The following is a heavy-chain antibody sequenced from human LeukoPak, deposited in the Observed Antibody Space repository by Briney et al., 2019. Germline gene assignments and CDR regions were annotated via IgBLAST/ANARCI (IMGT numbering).Heavy chain of an antibody. CDR2: IYTSGST. CDR3: ARGYSYGDFRGFDY. D-gene: IGHD5-18*01. Sequence: PSETLSLTCTVSGGSISSYYWSWIRQPAGKGLEWIGRIYTSGSTNYNPSLKSRVTISVDRSKNQFSLKLSSVTAADTAVYYCARGYSYGDFRGFDYWGQGTLVTVSS. CDR1: GGSISSYY. J-gene: IGHJ4*02. V-gene: IGHV4-4*07.